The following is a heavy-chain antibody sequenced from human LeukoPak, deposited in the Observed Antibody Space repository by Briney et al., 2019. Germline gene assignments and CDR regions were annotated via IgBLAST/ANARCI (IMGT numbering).Heavy chain of an antibody. D-gene: IGHD3-22*01. Sequence: KSSETLSLTCTVSGGSISSSSYYWGWIRQPPGKGLEWIGYIYYSGSTNYNSSLKSRVTISVDTSKNQFSLKLSSVTAADTAVYYCARLVESAYYDSTTTWGQGTMVTVSS. J-gene: IGHJ3*01. V-gene: IGHV4-61*05. CDR1: GGSISSSSYY. CDR2: IYYSGST. CDR3: ARLVESAYYDSTTT.